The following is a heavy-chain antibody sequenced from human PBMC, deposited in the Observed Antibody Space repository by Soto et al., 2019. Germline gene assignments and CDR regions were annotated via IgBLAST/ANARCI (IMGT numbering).Heavy chain of an antibody. CDR1: GFAFSTYN. CDR2: VGTSGET. V-gene: IGHV3-13*01. CDR3: TRKQYGFAFHI. Sequence: SLRLSCVASGFAFSTYNMHWVRQPTGKDLEWVSVVGTSGETYYSDSVKGRFTISRENAKNSFFLQMNSLRAEDTAVYYCTRKQYGFAFHIWGQGTMVTVSS. D-gene: IGHD4-17*01. J-gene: IGHJ3*02.